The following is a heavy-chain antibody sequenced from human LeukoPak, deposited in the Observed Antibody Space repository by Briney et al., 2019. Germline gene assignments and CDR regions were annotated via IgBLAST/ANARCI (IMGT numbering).Heavy chain of an antibody. V-gene: IGHV3-7*01. CDR3: ARDLGVVIAHYYYYDMDV. CDR1: GFTFSSYW. Sequence: GGSLRLSCAASGFTFSSYWMSWVRQAPGKGLEWVANIKQDGSEKYYVDSVKGRFTISRDNAKNSLYLQMNSLRAEDTAVYYCARDLGVVIAHYYYYDMDVWGKGTTVTVSS. D-gene: IGHD3-22*01. CDR2: IKQDGSEK. J-gene: IGHJ6*03.